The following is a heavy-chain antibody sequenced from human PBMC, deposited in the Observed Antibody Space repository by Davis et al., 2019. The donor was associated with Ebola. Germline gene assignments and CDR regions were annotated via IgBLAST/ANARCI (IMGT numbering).Heavy chain of an antibody. J-gene: IGHJ2*01. CDR1: GASISSYY. CDR2: IYNTAST. D-gene: IGHD4-17*01. V-gene: IGHV4-59*08. Sequence: MPGGSLRLSCSVSGASISSYYWSWIRQAPGKGLEWIAFIYNTASTNQNPSLQSRVTISIDTSKNEFSLRLSSVTAADTAVYYCARHVNGDFWYFDLWGRGTRVTVSS. CDR3: ARHVNGDFWYFDL.